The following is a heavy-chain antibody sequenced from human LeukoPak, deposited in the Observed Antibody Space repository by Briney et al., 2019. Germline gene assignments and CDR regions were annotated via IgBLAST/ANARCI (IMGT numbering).Heavy chain of an antibody. J-gene: IGHJ3*02. CDR1: GGTFSSYA. CDR3: ARERTIPGSGSYFDAFDI. CDR2: IIPIFGTA. D-gene: IGHD3-10*01. Sequence: ASVKVSCKASGGTFSSYAISWVRQAPGQGLEWMGGIIPIFGTANYAQKFQGRVTITADESTSTAYMELSSLRSEDTAVYYCARERTIPGSGSYFDAFDIWGQGTMVAVSS. V-gene: IGHV1-69*13.